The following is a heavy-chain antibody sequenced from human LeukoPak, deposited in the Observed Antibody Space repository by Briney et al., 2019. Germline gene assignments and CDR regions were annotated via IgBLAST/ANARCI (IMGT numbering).Heavy chain of an antibody. CDR1: GFTFSDYY. D-gene: IGHD3-22*01. CDR3: ARDYYYDSSGYMGY. J-gene: IGHJ4*02. V-gene: IGHV3-11*04. CDR2: ISSSGSTI. Sequence: GRTLRLFCGASGFTFSDYYMSCVRQAPGKGLEGVSYISSSGSTIYYADSVKGRFTISRDNAKNSLYPQMISLRAEDTAVYYCARDYYYDSSGYMGYWGQGSLVTVSS.